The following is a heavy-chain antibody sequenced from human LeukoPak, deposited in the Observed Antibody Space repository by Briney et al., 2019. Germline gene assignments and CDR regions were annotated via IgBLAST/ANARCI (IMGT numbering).Heavy chain of an antibody. CDR3: ARLLLKNYYDSSGYPN. CDR2: IYYSGST. V-gene: IGHV4-38-2*01. J-gene: IGHJ4*02. D-gene: IGHD3-22*01. Sequence: SETLSLTCAVSGYSISSSYYWGWIRQPPGKGLEWIGSIYYSGSTYYNPSLKSRVTISVDTSKNQFSLKLSSVTAADTAVYYCARLLLKNYYDSSGYPNWGQGTLVTVSS. CDR1: GYSISSSYY.